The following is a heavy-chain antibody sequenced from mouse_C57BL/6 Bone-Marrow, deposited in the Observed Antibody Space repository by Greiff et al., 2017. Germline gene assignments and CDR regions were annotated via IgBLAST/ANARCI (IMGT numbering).Heavy chain of an antibody. CDR2: ILPGSGST. CDR3: ARLGWPSSYVDY. V-gene: IGHV1-9*01. J-gene: IGHJ2*01. CDR1: GYTFTGYW. D-gene: IGHD2-3*01. Sequence: VQGVESGAELMKPGASVKLSCKATGYTFTGYWIEWVKQRPGHGLEWIGEILPGSGSTNYNAKFKGKATFTADKSSNTAYMQLSSLRTEDSAIYDCARLGWPSSYVDYWGQGTTLTVSS.